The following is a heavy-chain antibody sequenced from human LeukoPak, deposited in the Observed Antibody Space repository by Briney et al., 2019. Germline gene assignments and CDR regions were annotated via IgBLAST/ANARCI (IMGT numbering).Heavy chain of an antibody. CDR3: ARDKGVGGWSIDY. CDR2: IWYDGSNK. V-gene: IGHV3-33*01. CDR1: GFTFSNYD. D-gene: IGHD6-19*01. J-gene: IGHJ4*02. Sequence: GRSLRLSCAASGFTFSNYDMHRVRQAPGKGLEWVAVIWYDGSNKYYADSVKGRFTISRDNSKNTLYLQMNSLRVEDTAIYYCARDKGVGGWSIDYWGQGTLVTVSS.